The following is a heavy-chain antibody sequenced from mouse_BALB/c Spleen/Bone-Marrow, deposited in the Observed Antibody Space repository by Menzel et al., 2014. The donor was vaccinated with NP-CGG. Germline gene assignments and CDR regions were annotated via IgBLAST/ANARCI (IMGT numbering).Heavy chain of an antibody. Sequence: EVKLVESGGGLVKPGGSLKLSCAASGFTFSDYYMYWVRQTPEKRLEWVATIGDGGSYTYYPDSVKGRFTISRDNAKNNLYLQMSSLKSEDTAMYYCVLRWFAYWGQGTLVTVSA. CDR1: GFTFSDYY. V-gene: IGHV5-4*02. J-gene: IGHJ3*01. D-gene: IGHD1-1*01. CDR2: IGDGGSYT. CDR3: VLRWFAY.